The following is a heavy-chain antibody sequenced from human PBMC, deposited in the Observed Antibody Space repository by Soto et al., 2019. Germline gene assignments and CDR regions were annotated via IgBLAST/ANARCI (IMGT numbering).Heavy chain of an antibody. Sequence: VRLVESGGGLVQSGGSLRLSCAASGFTFSDYWMSWVRHAPGKGPEWVANIKQDGSEKYVDSVKGRFTISRDNAKNSLYLQMNSLRDEDTAVYYCLLWPRGMDVWGKGTTVTVSS. J-gene: IGHJ6*04. CDR2: IKQDGSEK. CDR3: LLWPRGMDV. V-gene: IGHV3-7*01. D-gene: IGHD3-10*01. CDR1: GFTFSDYW.